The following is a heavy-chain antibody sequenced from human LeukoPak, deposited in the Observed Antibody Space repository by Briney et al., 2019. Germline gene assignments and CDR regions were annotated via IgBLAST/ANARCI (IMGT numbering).Heavy chain of an antibody. J-gene: IGHJ2*01. Sequence: GGSLRLSCAASGFTFSSYAMSWVRQAPGKGLEWVAFIRYDGSNKYYADSVKGRFTISRDNSKNTLYLQMNSLRAEDTAVYYCARVLCSSTSCQENWYFDLWGRGTLVTVSS. D-gene: IGHD2-2*01. CDR3: ARVLCSSTSCQENWYFDL. CDR2: IRYDGSNK. V-gene: IGHV3-30*02. CDR1: GFTFSSYA.